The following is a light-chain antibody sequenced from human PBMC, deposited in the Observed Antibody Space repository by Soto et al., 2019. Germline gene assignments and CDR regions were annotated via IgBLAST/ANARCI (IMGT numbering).Light chain of an antibody. J-gene: IGKJ1*01. CDR1: QSVSSY. V-gene: IGKV3-15*01. CDR3: QQSNSTPLT. Sequence: IVVTPSPATLSGSPGGRATLPFRATQSVSSYLAWYQQKPGQAPRLLIYAASSMDSGIPARFSGSGSGTEFTLTISSLQPEDFATYYCQQSNSTPLTFGQGTKVDIK. CDR2: AAS.